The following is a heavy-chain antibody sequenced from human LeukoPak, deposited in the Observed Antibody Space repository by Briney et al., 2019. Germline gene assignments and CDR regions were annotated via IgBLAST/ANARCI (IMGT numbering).Heavy chain of an antibody. Sequence: SETLSLTCTVSGGSISSYYWSWIRQPPGKGLEWIGYIYYSGSTNYNPSLKSRVTISVDTSKNQFSLKLSSVTAADTAVYYCARGGITMVRGVPYYYYYYMDAWGKGTTVTVSS. CDR3: ARGGITMVRGVPYYYYYYMDA. CDR2: IYYSGST. J-gene: IGHJ6*03. D-gene: IGHD3-10*01. V-gene: IGHV4-59*01. CDR1: GGSISSYY.